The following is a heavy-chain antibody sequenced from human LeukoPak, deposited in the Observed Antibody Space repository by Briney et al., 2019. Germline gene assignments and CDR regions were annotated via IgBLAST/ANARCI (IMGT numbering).Heavy chain of an antibody. CDR1: GGSISSGGYS. CDR2: IYHSGST. CDR3: ARWNPTQKRYCSGGGCYEAAFDI. J-gene: IGHJ3*02. D-gene: IGHD2-15*01. Sequence: SETLSLTCAVPGGSISSGGYSWSCIRQPPGKGLECLGYIYHSGSTNYNPSLKSRVTISVDKSKNQFSLKLSSVTAADTAVYYCARWNPTQKRYCSGGGCYEAAFDIWGQGTMVTVSS. V-gene: IGHV4-30-2*01.